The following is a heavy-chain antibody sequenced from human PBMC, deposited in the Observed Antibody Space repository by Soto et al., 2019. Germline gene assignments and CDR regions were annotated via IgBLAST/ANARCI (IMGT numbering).Heavy chain of an antibody. CDR1: GFSFSISP. D-gene: IGHD7-27*01. J-gene: IGHJ4*02. Sequence: VGSLRLSCAASGFSFSISPMHWVRQAPGKGPEWVALISYDGTNKFYADSVKGRFTISRDNSKSTLYLQVDSLRPKDAAVYYCARDPKTSGGQHWAFNYFDSWGQGTLVTVSS. CDR3: ARDPKTSGGQHWAFNYFDS. V-gene: IGHV3-30-3*01. CDR2: ISYDGTNK.